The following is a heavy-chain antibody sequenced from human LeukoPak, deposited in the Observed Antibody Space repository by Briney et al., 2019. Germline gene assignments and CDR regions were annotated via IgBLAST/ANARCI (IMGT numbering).Heavy chain of an antibody. CDR1: GFTFSSYS. J-gene: IGHJ4*02. Sequence: GGSLRLSCAASGFTFSSYSMNWVRQAPGKGLEWVSYISSSSSTIYYADSVKGRFTISRDNSKNTLFLQMNSLRAEDTAVYYCAKGTIFGVGSSFDYWGQGTLVTVSS. CDR3: AKGTIFGVGSSFDY. D-gene: IGHD3-3*01. V-gene: IGHV3-48*01. CDR2: ISSSSSTI.